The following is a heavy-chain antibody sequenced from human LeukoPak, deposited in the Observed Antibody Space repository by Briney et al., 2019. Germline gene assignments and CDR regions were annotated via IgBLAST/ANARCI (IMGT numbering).Heavy chain of an antibody. Sequence: GASVKVSCKASGYTFTGYYMHWVRQAPGQGHEWMGWINPNSGGTNYAQRFQGRVTMTRDTSISTAYMELSRLRSDDTAVYYCARDRDQWLPERCDYWGQGTLVTVSS. CDR3: ARDRDQWLPERCDY. CDR1: GYTFTGYY. D-gene: IGHD6-19*01. J-gene: IGHJ4*02. CDR2: INPNSGGT. V-gene: IGHV1-2*02.